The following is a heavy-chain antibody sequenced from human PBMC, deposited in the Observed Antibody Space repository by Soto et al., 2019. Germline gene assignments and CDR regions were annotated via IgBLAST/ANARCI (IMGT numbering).Heavy chain of an antibody. CDR3: VRLIGNSRLDS. Sequence: QVQLQQSGPGLVKPSQTLSLTSAISGDSVSTNSATWDWIRPSPSRGLGWLGRTYYRSTWSYDYAVCVEGRIPNNPDTSNHQCSRHLSSVTPDDTAVECGVRLIGNSRLDSWGQGTPVTVSS. D-gene: IGHD2-8*01. V-gene: IGHV6-1*01. J-gene: IGHJ5*01. CDR1: GDSVSTNSAT. CDR2: TYYRSTWSY.